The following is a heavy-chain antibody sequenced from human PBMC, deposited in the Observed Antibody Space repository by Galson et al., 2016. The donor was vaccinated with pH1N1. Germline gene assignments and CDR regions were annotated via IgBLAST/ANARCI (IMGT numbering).Heavy chain of an antibody. CDR3: ARGVIDYDFWSGYQDHAAFDI. V-gene: IGHV6-1*01. J-gene: IGHJ3*02. D-gene: IGHD3-3*01. CDR1: GDSVSSDSAT. Sequence: CAISGDSVSSDSATWNWIRQSPSRGLEWLGRTYYRSEWYNDYAESVKSRIIISPDTSKNQLSLQLNSVTPAVTAVYYCARGVIDYDFWSGYQDHAAFDIWGQGTMVIVSS. CDR2: TYYRSEWYN.